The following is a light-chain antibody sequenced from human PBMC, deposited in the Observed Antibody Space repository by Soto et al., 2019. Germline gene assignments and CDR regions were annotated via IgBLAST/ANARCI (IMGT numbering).Light chain of an antibody. CDR3: QHYNNLPGT. V-gene: IGKV3-15*01. J-gene: IGKJ1*01. CDR2: GAS. Sequence: EIMINESPSTLSVSKGERATLSCRASQSVSSNLAWYQQKPGQAPRLLIYGASTRATGIPARFSGSGSGTESTLTISSLQSEDFAVYYCQHYNNLPGTFGQGTKVDIK. CDR1: QSVSSN.